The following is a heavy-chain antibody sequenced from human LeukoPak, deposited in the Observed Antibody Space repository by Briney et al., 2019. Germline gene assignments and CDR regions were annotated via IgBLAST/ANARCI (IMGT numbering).Heavy chain of an antibody. CDR3: ARFHSSGYPYFDY. V-gene: IGHV3-11*06. CDR2: ISSSRSYT. J-gene: IGHJ4*02. CDR1: GFTFSDYY. D-gene: IGHD3-22*01. Sequence: GGSLRLSCAASGFTFSDYYMSWIRQAPGKGLEWVSYISSSRSYTNYADSVKGRFTISRDNAKNSLYLQMNSLRAEDTAVYYCARFHSSGYPYFDYWGQGTLVTVSS.